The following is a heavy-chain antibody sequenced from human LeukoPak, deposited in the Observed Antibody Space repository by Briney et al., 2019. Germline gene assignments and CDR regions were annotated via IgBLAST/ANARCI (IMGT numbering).Heavy chain of an antibody. CDR1: GYTFTSYG. CDR3: AREYSGYDWGQSDY. J-gene: IGHJ4*02. D-gene: IGHD5-12*01. Sequence: ASVKVSCKASGYTFTSYGISWVRQAPGQGLEWMGWISAYNGNTNYAQKLQGRVTMTTDTSTSTAYMELRSLRSDDTAVYYCAREYSGYDWGQSDYWGQGTLVTVSS. CDR2: ISAYNGNT. V-gene: IGHV1-18*01.